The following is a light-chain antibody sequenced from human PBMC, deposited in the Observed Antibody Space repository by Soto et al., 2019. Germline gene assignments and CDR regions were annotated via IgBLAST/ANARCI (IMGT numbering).Light chain of an antibody. CDR1: QSLLSKSDNLNY. Sequence: DIVMTQSPDSLSVSLGERATINCKSSQSLLSKSDNLNYLAWFQLRPGQPPKVLIYWASTRESGVPDRFGGSGSGTDFTLTISSLRSEDVAIYYCQHYYGGPITFGQGTRLEIK. V-gene: IGKV4-1*01. CDR3: QHYYGGPIT. CDR2: WAS. J-gene: IGKJ5*01.